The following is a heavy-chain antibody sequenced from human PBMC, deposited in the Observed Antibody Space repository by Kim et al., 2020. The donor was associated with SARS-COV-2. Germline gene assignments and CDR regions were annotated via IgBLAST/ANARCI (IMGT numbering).Heavy chain of an antibody. V-gene: IGHV4-34*01. CDR2: INHSGST. J-gene: IGHJ4*02. CDR3: ARGSRGIAAAGAYY. Sequence: SETLSLTCAVYGGSFSGYYWSWIRQPPGKGLEWIGEINHSGSTNYNPSPKSRVTISVDTSKNQFSLKLSSVTAADTAVYYCARGSRGIAAAGAYYWGQGTLVTVSS. D-gene: IGHD6-13*01. CDR1: GGSFSGYY.